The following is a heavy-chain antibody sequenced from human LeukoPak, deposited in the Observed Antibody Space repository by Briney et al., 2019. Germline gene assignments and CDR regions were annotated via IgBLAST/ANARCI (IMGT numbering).Heavy chain of an antibody. CDR2: MNPNSGNT. D-gene: IGHD2-2*01. CDR3: ARRHVVPAAMMMYYYYYGTDV. V-gene: IGHV1-8*01. Sequence: GASVKVSCKASGYTFTSYDINWVRQATGQGLEWMGWMNPNSGNTGYAQKFQGRVTMTRNTSISTAYMELSSLRSEDTAVYYCARRHVVPAAMMMYYYYYGTDVWGQGTTVTVSS. CDR1: GYTFTSYD. J-gene: IGHJ6*02.